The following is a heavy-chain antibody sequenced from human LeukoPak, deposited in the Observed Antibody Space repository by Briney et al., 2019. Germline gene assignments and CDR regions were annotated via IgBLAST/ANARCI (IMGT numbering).Heavy chain of an antibody. V-gene: IGHV3-30*18. D-gene: IGHD3-9*01. CDR3: AKDEYYDVLGLSRNYGMDV. CDR2: ISYDGSDR. CDR1: GFSFSTYG. J-gene: IGHJ6*02. Sequence: GGSLRLSCAASGFSFSTYGMHWVRQAPGKGLEWVAVISYDGSDRYYADSVKGRFTISRDKSKNTLYLQMNSLRAEDTAVYYCAKDEYYDVLGLSRNYGMDVWGQGTTVTVSS.